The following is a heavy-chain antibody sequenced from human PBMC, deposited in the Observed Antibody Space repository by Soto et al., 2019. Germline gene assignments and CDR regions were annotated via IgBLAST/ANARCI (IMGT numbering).Heavy chain of an antibody. J-gene: IGHJ3*02. Sequence: GGSLRLSCAASGFSVSSNYMSWVRQAPGKGLEWVSVIYSADNTYYADSVKGRFTISRHHSKNTLYLQMNSLRTEDTAVYYCARDIFSAFDYAFDIRGQGTMVTGSS. CDR2: IYSADNT. CDR1: GFSVSSNY. D-gene: IGHD5-12*01. V-gene: IGHV3-53*04. CDR3: ARDIFSAFDYAFDI.